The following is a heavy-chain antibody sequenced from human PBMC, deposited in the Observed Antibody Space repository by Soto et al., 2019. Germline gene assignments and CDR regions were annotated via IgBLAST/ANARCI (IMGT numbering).Heavy chain of an antibody. V-gene: IGHV3-23*01. Sequence: VQLLESGGGLVQPGGSLRLSCAASGFTFTSCAMSWVRQAPGKGLEWVSAISGTAGNTHHADSVKGRFTISRDISKNTLYLQMNSLRAEDAAVYYCAKGDWDYIAGHFDYWGRGTLVTVSS. CDR2: ISGTAGNT. CDR3: AKGDWDYIAGHFDY. D-gene: IGHD1-7*01. J-gene: IGHJ4*02. CDR1: GFTFTSCA.